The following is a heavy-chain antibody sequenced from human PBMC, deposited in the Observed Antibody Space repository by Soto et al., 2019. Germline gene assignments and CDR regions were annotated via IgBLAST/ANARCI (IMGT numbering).Heavy chain of an antibody. Sequence: QITVKESGPTLVKPTQTLTLTCSFSGFSLRTSGLSLGWIRQPPGKALEWLAFIYWNDDKRYSPALQSRLTITKDNSKKEVVLTMTNMDPIDTVTYYCAYRVGSRGSFDYWGQGTLVTVSS. CDR3: AYRVGSRGSFDY. CDR1: GFSLRTSGLS. D-gene: IGHD6-25*01. V-gene: IGHV2-5*01. CDR2: IYWNDDK. J-gene: IGHJ4*02.